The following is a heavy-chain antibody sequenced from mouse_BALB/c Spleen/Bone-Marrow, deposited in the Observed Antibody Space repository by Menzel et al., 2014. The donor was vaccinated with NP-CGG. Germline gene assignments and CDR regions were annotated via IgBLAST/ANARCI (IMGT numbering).Heavy chain of an antibody. CDR1: GYSFTCYY. V-gene: IGHV1-26*01. J-gene: IGHJ2*01. CDR3: ARRIYYGGYFDY. Sequence: EVQLQQSGPELVKPGASVKISCKASGYSFTCYYMHWVKQSHVKSLEWIGRINPYNGATSYNQNFKDKASLTVDKSSSTAYMELHSLTSEDAAVYYCARRIYYGGYFDYWGQGTTLTVSS. D-gene: IGHD1-1*01. CDR2: INPYNGAT.